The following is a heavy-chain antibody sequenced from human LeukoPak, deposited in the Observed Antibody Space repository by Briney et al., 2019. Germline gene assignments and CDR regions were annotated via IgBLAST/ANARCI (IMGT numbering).Heavy chain of an antibody. D-gene: IGHD6-19*01. CDR2: IYSGGST. CDR1: GFTVSSNY. CDR3: ARDGSGWYREGGGNYYGMDV. V-gene: IGHV3-53*01. J-gene: IGHJ6*02. Sequence: PGGSLRLSCAASGFTVSSNYMSWVRQAPGKGLELVSVIYSGGSTYYADSVKGRFTISRDNSKNTLYLQMNSLRAEDTAVYYCARDGSGWYREGGGNYYGMDVWGQGTTVTVSS.